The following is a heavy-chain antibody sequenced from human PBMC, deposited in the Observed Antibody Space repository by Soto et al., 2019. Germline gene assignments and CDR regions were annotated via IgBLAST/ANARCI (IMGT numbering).Heavy chain of an antibody. Sequence: PSETLSLTCAVYGGSFSGYYWSWIRQPPGKGLEWIGEINHSGSTNYNPSLKSRVTISVDTSKNQFSLKLSSVTAADTAVYYCARGTGLRYFDWLSANYYYGMDVWGQGTTVTVSS. CDR1: GGSFSGYY. CDR3: ARGTGLRYFDWLSANYYYGMDV. CDR2: INHSGST. D-gene: IGHD3-9*01. V-gene: IGHV4-34*01. J-gene: IGHJ6*02.